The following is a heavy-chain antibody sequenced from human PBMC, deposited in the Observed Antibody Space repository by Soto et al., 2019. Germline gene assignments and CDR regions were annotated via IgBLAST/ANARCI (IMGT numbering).Heavy chain of an antibody. Sequence: QVQLQESGPRLVKPSGTLSLTCGVSGGSISSINWWRWVRQSPWKGREWIGEIYHDGSTNYNPSLKSRVNLSVEKSKNQFSLKVTYVTAADTAVYYCARSPGVSPTTHFYPWGKGTLVTVSS. CDR3: ARSPGVSPTTHFYP. CDR1: GGSISSINW. V-gene: IGHV4-4*02. J-gene: IGHJ5*02. D-gene: IGHD1-1*01. CDR2: IYHDGST.